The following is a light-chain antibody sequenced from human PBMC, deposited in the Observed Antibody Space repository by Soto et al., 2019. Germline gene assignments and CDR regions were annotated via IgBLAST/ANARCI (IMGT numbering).Light chain of an antibody. CDR3: QQYGSSGT. J-gene: IGKJ1*01. V-gene: IGKV3-20*01. CDR2: GAS. Sequence: EIVLTQSPATLSLSPGQRATLSCRASQSVSSSYLAWYHQKPGQAPRLLIYGASSRATGIPDRFSGSGSGTDFTLTISRLEPEDFAVYYCQQYGSSGTFGQGTKVDIK. CDR1: QSVSSSY.